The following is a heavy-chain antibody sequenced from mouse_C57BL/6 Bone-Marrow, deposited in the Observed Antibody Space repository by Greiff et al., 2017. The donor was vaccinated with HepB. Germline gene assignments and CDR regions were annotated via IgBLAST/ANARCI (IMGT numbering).Heavy chain of an antibody. CDR2: IYPGDGDT. Sequence: VQLQQSGPELVKPGASVKISCKASGYAFSSSWMNWVKQRPGKGLEWIGRIYPGDGDTNYNGKFKGKATLTADKSSSTAYMQLSSLTSEDSAVYFCASRMVYYSNFDYGGQGTTLTVSA. D-gene: IGHD2-5*01. CDR3: ASRMVYYSNFDY. CDR1: GYAFSSSW. J-gene: IGHJ2*01. V-gene: IGHV1-82*01.